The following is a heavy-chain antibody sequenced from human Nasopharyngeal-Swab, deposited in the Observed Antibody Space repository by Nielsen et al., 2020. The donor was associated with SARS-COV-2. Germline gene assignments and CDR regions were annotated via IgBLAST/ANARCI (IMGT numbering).Heavy chain of an antibody. Sequence: GESLKISCAASGFTLSNYWTHWFRQAPGKGLAWVALINSDGSTTSYADSVKGRFTISRDNAKNSLYLQMNSLRAEDTALYYCARDPRGLWDSYGMDVWGQGTTVTVSS. CDR3: ARDPRGLWDSYGMDV. D-gene: IGHD1-26*01. CDR2: INSDGSTT. J-gene: IGHJ6*02. CDR1: GFTLSNYW. V-gene: IGHV3-74*01.